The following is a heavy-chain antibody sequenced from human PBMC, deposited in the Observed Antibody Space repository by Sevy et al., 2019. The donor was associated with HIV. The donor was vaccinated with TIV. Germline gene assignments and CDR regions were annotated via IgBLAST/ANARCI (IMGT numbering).Heavy chain of an antibody. D-gene: IGHD3-16*01. V-gene: IGHV3-9*01. Sequence: GGSLRLSCAASGFTFDDYAMHWVRQAPGKGLEWVSGISWNSGGIGYADSVKGRFTISGDNAKNSLYLQMNSLRAEDTAFYYGGKDSSYGGKGRLRGGDAIDIWGQGTMVTVSS. CDR1: GFTFDDYA. CDR3: GKDSSYGGKGRLRGGDAIDI. CDR2: ISWNSGGI. J-gene: IGHJ3*02.